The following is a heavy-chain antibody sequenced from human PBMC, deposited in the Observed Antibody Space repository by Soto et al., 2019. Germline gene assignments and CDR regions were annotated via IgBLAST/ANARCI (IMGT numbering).Heavy chain of an antibody. CDR2: INHSGST. D-gene: IGHD2-15*01. CDR1: GGSFSGYY. Sequence: NPSETLSLTCAVYGGSFSGYYWSWIRQPPGKGLEWIGEINHSGSTNYNPSLKSRVTISVDTSKNQFSLKLSSVTAADTAVYYCAREVVAATQAAFDIWDQGTMVTVSS. J-gene: IGHJ3*02. V-gene: IGHV4-34*01. CDR3: AREVVAATQAAFDI.